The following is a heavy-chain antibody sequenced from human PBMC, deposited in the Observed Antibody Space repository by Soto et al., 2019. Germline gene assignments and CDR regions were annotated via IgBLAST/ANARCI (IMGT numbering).Heavy chain of an antibody. V-gene: IGHV3-23*01. Sequence: EVQLLESGGGLVQPGGSLRLSCVASRFSFSSYEMSWVRQAAGKGLEWVSRVSLTGDRTNYAGSVKGRFTVSRDNFKNTLYLEMDSLRPEDTAIYYWARGGGYCTPTSCAIDSWGRGTPFTVSS. D-gene: IGHD2-8*01. J-gene: IGHJ4*02. CDR2: VSLTGDRT. CDR1: RFSFSSYE. CDR3: ARGGGYCTPTSCAIDS.